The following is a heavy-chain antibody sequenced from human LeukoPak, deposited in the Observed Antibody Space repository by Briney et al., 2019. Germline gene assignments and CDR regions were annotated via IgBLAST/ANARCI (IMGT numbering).Heavy chain of an antibody. CDR3: ARWGHGDYSSFPTKFDY. CDR2: IGGGDSQI. D-gene: IGHD4-11*01. Sequence: PGGSLRLSCAASGFTFSSFQMTWVRQAPGKGLEWVSYIGGGDSQIFYADSVKGRFTISRDNAKNSLYLQMSSLRAEDTAIYYCARWGHGDYSSFPTKFDYWGQGTLVTVSS. V-gene: IGHV3-48*03. J-gene: IGHJ4*02. CDR1: GFTFSSFQ.